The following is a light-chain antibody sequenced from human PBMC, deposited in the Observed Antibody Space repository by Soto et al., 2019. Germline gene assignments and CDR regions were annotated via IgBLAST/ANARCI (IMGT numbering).Light chain of an antibody. Sequence: EVMMTQSPATLSVSPGERATLYCRASESVSNKLAWYQQRPGQAPRLVILGASTRATGIPARFSGSGSGTEFTLTISSLQSEDFAVYYCQQYTNWPPWAFGQGTKVDI. CDR2: GAS. CDR1: ESVSNK. V-gene: IGKV3-15*01. J-gene: IGKJ1*01. CDR3: QQYTNWPPWA.